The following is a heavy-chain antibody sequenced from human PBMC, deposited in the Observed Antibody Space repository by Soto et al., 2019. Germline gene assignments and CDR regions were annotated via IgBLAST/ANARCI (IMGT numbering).Heavy chain of an antibody. CDR2: IRSSGDYT. Sequence: TGGSLRLSCAASGFTFSTYVMSWVRQAPGKGLEWVSAIRSSGDYTYYVDSVKGRFSISRDNSKNTLFLQMNSLRAEDTAVYYCSKIRSPGGRGPHYFDYWGQGTTVTVSS. J-gene: IGHJ4*03. CDR3: SKIRSPGGRGPHYFDY. D-gene: IGHD1-1*01. V-gene: IGHV3-23*01. CDR1: GFTFSTYV.